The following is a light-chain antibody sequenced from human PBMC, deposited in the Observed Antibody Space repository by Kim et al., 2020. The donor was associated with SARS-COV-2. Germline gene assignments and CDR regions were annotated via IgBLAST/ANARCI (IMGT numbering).Light chain of an antibody. V-gene: IGKV3-20*01. CDR3: QQHGDSPPYT. J-gene: IGKJ2*01. CDR1: QTIFNRY. CDR2: GGS. Sequence: EVVLTQSPGTLSLSPGDRAILSCRASQTIFNRYLAWYQHKPGQAPRLLIYGGSTRPTGIPDRFGGSGSGTDFTLTISRLEPDDSAMYYCQQHGDSPPYTFGLGTKLEI.